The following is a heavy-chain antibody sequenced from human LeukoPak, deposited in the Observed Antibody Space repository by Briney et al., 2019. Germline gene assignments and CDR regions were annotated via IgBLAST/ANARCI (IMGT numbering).Heavy chain of an antibody. D-gene: IGHD3-22*01. CDR1: GGSISSYY. J-gene: IGHJ4*02. CDR2: IYYSGST. Sequence: SETLSLTCTVSGGSISSYYWSWIRQPPGKGLEWIGYIYYSGSTNYNPSLKSRVTISVDTSKNQFSLKLSSVTAADMAVYYCARDRYYYDSSGYRFFDYWGQGTLVTVSS. V-gene: IGHV4-59*01. CDR3: ARDRYYYDSSGYRFFDY.